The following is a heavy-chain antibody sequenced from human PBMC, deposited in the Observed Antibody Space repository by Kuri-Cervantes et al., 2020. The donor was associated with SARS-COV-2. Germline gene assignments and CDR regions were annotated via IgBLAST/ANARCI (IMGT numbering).Heavy chain of an antibody. J-gene: IGHJ5*02. CDR1: GFTFSSYW. Sequence: GGSLRLSCAASGFTFSSYWMHWVRQAPGKGLVWVSRINSDGSSTSYADSVKGRFTISRDNAKNTLYLQMNSLRAEGTAVYYCASLSNLEWLPPWGQGTLVTVSS. V-gene: IGHV3-74*01. D-gene: IGHD3-3*01. CDR2: INSDGSST. CDR3: ASLSNLEWLPP.